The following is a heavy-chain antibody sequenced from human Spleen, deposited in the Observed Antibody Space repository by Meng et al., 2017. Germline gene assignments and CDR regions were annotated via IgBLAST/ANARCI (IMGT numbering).Heavy chain of an antibody. D-gene: IGHD3-10*01. Sequence: QVQLRQSGPGLVNPSHTLSSSWDISGDSVSSNNAAWNWIMQSPRRGLEWLGRTYYRSEWYNDYAVTVKSRIIINADISKNQFSLQLNSMTPEDAAIYYCAGCWSLTSWGQGTLVTVSS. CDR1: GDSVSSNNAA. J-gene: IGHJ5*02. V-gene: IGHV6-1*01. CDR2: TYYRSEWYN. CDR3: AGCWSLTS.